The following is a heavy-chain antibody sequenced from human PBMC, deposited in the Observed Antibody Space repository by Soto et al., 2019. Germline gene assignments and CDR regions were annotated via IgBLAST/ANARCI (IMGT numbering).Heavy chain of an antibody. CDR2: IYYSGST. CDR3: AKLYSSSDYYYGMDV. Sequence: PSETLSLTCTVSGGSISSSSYYWGWIRQPPGKGLEWIGSIYYSGSTYYNPPLKSRVTISVDTSKNQFSLKLSSVTAADTAVYYCAKLYSSSDYYYGMDVWGQGTTVTVSS. J-gene: IGHJ6*02. D-gene: IGHD6-6*01. CDR1: GGSISSSSYY. V-gene: IGHV4-39*01.